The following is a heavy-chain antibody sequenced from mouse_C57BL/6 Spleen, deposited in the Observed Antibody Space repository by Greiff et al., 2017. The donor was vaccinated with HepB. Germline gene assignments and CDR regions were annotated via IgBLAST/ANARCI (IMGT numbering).Heavy chain of an antibody. D-gene: IGHD2-4*01. V-gene: IGHV6-3*01. CDR3: TLYDYDDPFAY. Sequence: EVHLVESGGGLVQPGGSMKLSCVASGFTFSNYWMNWVRQSPEKGLEWVAQIRLKSDNYATHYAESVKGRFTISRDDSKSSVYLQMNNLRAEDTGIYYCTLYDYDDPFAYWGQGTLVTVSA. CDR2: IRLKSDNYAT. J-gene: IGHJ3*01. CDR1: GFTFSNYW.